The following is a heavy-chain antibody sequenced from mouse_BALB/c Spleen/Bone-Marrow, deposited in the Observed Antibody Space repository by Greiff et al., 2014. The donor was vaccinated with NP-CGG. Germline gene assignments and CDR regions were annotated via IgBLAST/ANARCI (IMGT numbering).Heavy chain of an antibody. CDR2: IFPGDGST. CDR3: ARNYKSAWFTY. D-gene: IGHD2-12*01. V-gene: IGHV1-85*01. CDR1: DYTFTSSD. J-gene: IGHJ3*01. Sequence: VQLQQSGPELVKPGASVKLSCKASDYTFTSSDINWVRQGPEQGLEWMGWIFPGDGSTKYNEKFKGKATLTIDKSSSTAYMQPSRLTSEDSAVYFCARNYKSAWFTYWGQGTLVTVSA.